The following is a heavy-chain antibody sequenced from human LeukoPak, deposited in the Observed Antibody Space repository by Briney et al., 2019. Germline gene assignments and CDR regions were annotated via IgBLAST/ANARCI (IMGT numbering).Heavy chain of an antibody. V-gene: IGHV3-30*18. J-gene: IGHJ3*02. CDR3: ANLYGDVFDI. CDR2: ISYDGSNK. Sequence: GGSLRLSCAASGFTFSGYGMHWVRQAPGKGLEWVSVISYDGSNKYYVDSVKGRFTISRDNSKNTLYLQMNSLRAEDTAIYYCANLYGDVFDIWGQGTLVTVSS. CDR1: GFTFSGYG. D-gene: IGHD2-2*02.